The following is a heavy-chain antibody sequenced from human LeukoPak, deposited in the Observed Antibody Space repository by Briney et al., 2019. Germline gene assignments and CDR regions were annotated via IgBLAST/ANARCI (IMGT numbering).Heavy chain of an antibody. Sequence: PGRSLRLSCAASGFTFSSYGMHWVRQAPGKGLEWVAVISYDGSNKYYADSVKGRFTISRDNSKNTLYLQMNSLRAEDTAVYYCARDGIDTAMDYWGQGTLVTVSS. CDR2: ISYDGSNK. CDR3: ARDGIDTAMDY. CDR1: GFTFSSYG. V-gene: IGHV3-30*03. J-gene: IGHJ4*02. D-gene: IGHD5-18*01.